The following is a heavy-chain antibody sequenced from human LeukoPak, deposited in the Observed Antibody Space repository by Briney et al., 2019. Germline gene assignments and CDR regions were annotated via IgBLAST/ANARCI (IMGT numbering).Heavy chain of an antibody. D-gene: IGHD6-19*01. J-gene: IGHJ4*02. CDR2: IYSGGST. V-gene: IGHV3-66*01. Sequence: GSLRLSCAASGFTVSSNYMSWVRQAPGKGLEWVSVIYSGGSTYYADSVKGRFTISRDNSKNTLYLQMNSLRAEDTAVYYCARVLYSSGWYEYDYWGQGTLVTVSS. CDR3: ARVLYSSGWYEYDY. CDR1: GFTVSSNY.